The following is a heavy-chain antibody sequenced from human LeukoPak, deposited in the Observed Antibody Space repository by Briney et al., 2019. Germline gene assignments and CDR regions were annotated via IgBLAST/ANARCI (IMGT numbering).Heavy chain of an antibody. Sequence: PSETLSFTCTVSGGSISSYYWSWIRQPPGKGLEWIGYIYYSGSTNYNPSLKSRVTISVDTSKNQFSLKLTSVTAADTAVYYCARGGASSASDWYLDLWGRGTLVTVSS. D-gene: IGHD3-22*01. J-gene: IGHJ2*01. CDR1: GGSISSYY. CDR2: IYYSGST. V-gene: IGHV4-59*01. CDR3: ARGGASSASDWYLDL.